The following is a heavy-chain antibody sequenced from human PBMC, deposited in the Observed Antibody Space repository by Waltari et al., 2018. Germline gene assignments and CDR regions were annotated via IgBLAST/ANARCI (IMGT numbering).Heavy chain of an antibody. J-gene: IGHJ3*02. V-gene: IGHV5-51*03. D-gene: IGHD1-26*01. CDR2: IYPGDSAT. CDR3: AAYSGSLRNAFDI. CDR1: GYSFTSYW. Sequence: EVQLVQSGAEVKKPGESLKISCKGSGYSFTSYWIGWVRQMPGKGLEWMGLIYPGDSATKDSPSCQGQVTISADKSISTAYLQWSSLKASDTAMYYCAAYSGSLRNAFDIWGQGTMVTVSS.